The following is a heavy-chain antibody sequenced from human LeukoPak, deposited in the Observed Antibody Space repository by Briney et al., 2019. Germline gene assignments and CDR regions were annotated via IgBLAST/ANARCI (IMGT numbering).Heavy chain of an antibody. J-gene: IGHJ3*01. V-gene: IGHV1-2*02. CDR1: GYTFTAQY. D-gene: IGHD5-12*01. Sequence: ASVKVSCKASGYTFTAQYMHWVRQAPGQWLEWMAWIDPKSGDTSYAQKFQDRVTMTRDTSTSTAYMDLSRLTSDDTAVYYCARTISGYPPLDLWGQGTMVTVSS. CDR2: IDPKSGDT. CDR3: ARTISGYPPLDL.